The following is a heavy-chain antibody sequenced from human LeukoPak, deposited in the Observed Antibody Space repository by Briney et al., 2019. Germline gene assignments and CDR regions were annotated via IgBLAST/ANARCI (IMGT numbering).Heavy chain of an antibody. CDR1: GYTFTSYG. CDR2: ISAYNGNT. V-gene: IGHV1-18*01. Sequence: GASVKVSCKASGYTFTSYGISWVRQAPGQGLEWMGWISAYNGNTNYAQKLQGRVTMTTDTSTSTAYMELRSLRSDDTAVYYCARDRWIYCSGGSCYFDYWGQGTPVTVSS. D-gene: IGHD2-15*01. J-gene: IGHJ4*02. CDR3: ARDRWIYCSGGSCYFDY.